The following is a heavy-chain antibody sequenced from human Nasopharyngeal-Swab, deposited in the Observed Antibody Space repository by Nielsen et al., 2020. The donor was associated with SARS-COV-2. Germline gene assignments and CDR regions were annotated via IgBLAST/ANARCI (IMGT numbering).Heavy chain of an antibody. CDR1: GFTVSSNY. Sequence: GESLKISCAASGFTVSSNYMSWDRQAPGKGLEWVSVIYSGGSTYYADSVKGRFTISRDNSKNPLYLQMNSLRAEDTAVYYCARGGVVATVYYYGMDVWGQGTTVTVSS. V-gene: IGHV3-53*01. J-gene: IGHJ6*02. CDR2: IYSGGST. D-gene: IGHD5-12*01. CDR3: ARGGVVATVYYYGMDV.